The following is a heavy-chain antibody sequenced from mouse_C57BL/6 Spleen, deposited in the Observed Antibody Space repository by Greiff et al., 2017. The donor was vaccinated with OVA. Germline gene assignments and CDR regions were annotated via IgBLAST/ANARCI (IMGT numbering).Heavy chain of an antibody. V-gene: IGHV2-6*01. D-gene: IGHD1-1*01. J-gene: IGHJ3*01. CDR2: IWGDGST. CDR3: ASCGGSLAY. CDR1: GFSLTSYG. Sequence: QVQLKESGPGLVAPSQSLSITCTVSGFSLTSYGVDWVRQSPGKGLEWLGVIWGDGSTNYNSALKSRLSISKDNSKSQVFLKMNSLQTDDTAMYYCASCGGSLAYWGQGTLVTVSA.